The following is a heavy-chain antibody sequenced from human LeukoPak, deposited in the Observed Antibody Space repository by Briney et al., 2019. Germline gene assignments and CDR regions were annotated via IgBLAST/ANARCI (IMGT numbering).Heavy chain of an antibody. Sequence: EGSLRLSCAASGFTFSSYAMSWVRQAPGKGLEWVSAISGSGGSTYYADSVKGRFTISRDNAKNSLYLQMNSLRAEDTAVYYCARGAFSGYFDYWGQGTLVTVSS. D-gene: IGHD3-10*01. CDR1: GFTFSSYA. CDR3: ARGAFSGYFDY. V-gene: IGHV3-23*01. CDR2: ISGSGGST. J-gene: IGHJ4*02.